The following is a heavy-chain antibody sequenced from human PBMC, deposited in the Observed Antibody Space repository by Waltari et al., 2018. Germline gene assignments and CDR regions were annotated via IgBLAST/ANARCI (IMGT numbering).Heavy chain of an antibody. CDR2: ISETSRTT. Sequence: EERLVQSGGGLVQPGGSLRLSCEASGFSLTNYTMNWVRQAPGKGLVLVAYISETSRTTFYADSVRGRFIISRNNAKNSLSLQMVSLRGEDTAVYYCAVARGNYDVLTGFPVDSWGQGTLVTVSS. D-gene: IGHD3-9*01. CDR3: AVARGNYDVLTGFPVDS. V-gene: IGHV3-48*01. J-gene: IGHJ5*01. CDR1: GFSLTNYT.